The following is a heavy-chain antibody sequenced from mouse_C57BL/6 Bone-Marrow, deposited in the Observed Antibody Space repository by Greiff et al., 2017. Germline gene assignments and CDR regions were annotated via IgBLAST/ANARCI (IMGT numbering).Heavy chain of an antibody. D-gene: IGHD1-1*01. V-gene: IGHV1-9*01. J-gene: IGHJ3*01. CDR2: ILPGSGST. CDR3: TTRGDGSRSFAY. CDR1: GYTFTGYW. Sequence: QVQLQQSGAELMKPGASVKLSCKATGYTFTGYWIEWVKQRPGHGLEWIGEILPGSGSTNYNEKFQGKATITADTSSNTAYLQLSSLTSEDTAVYYCTTRGDGSRSFAYWGQGTLVTVSA.